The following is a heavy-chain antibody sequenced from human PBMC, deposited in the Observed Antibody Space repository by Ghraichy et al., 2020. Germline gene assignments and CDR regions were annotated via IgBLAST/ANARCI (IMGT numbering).Heavy chain of an antibody. CDR1: GFTFSSYA. V-gene: IGHV3-23*01. Sequence: GESLNISCAASGFTFSSYAMSWVRQAPGKGLEWVSAISGSGGSTYYADSVKGRFTISRDNSKNTLYLQMNSLRAEDTAVYYCAGRKRVGAIRTRVDDYWGQGTLVTVSS. CDR3: AGRKRVGAIRTRVDDY. J-gene: IGHJ4*02. D-gene: IGHD1-26*01. CDR2: ISGSGGST.